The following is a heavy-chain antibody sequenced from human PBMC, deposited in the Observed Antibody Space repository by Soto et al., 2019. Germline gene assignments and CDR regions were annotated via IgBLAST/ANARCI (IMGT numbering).Heavy chain of an antibody. V-gene: IGHV3-30*18. D-gene: IGHD2-15*01. CDR1: GFTFSSYG. J-gene: IGHJ4*02. Sequence: QVQLVESGGGVVQPGRSLRLSCAASGFTFSSYGMHWVRQAPGKGLEWVAVISYDGSNKYYADSVKGRFTISRDNSKNTLYLQMNSLRAEDTAVYYCAKDIAPIVVVAANAFDYWGQGTLVTVSS. CDR3: AKDIAPIVVVAANAFDY. CDR2: ISYDGSNK.